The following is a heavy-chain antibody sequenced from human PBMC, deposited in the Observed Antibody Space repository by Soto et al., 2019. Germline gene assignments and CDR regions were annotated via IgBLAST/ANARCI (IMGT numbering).Heavy chain of an antibody. CDR2: TKQDESEK. J-gene: IGHJ5*02. D-gene: IGHD6-25*01. V-gene: IGHV3-7*01. CDR1: GFTFGDYW. Sequence: EVQLVESGGGLVQPGGSLRLSCATSGFTFGDYWMSWVRQAPGKRLEWVANTKQDESEKYYVGSVKGRFTISRDNAKNSLYLQMNSLRAEDTAVYFCAREEDSGFFSWGQGTLVTVSS. CDR3: AREEDSGFFS.